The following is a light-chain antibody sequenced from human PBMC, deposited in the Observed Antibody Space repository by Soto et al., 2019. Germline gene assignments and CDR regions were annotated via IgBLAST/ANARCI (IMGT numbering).Light chain of an antibody. J-gene: IGKJ1*01. CDR2: KAA. Sequence: DIQMTQSPSTLSASVGDRVTITCRASQSISDWSAWYQHKPGKAPKLLIYKAASLESGVPSRFSGSGSGTEFTLTISSLQPDDFATYYCQQYKSHSTFGQGTKVEIK. CDR1: QSISDW. V-gene: IGKV1-5*03. CDR3: QQYKSHST.